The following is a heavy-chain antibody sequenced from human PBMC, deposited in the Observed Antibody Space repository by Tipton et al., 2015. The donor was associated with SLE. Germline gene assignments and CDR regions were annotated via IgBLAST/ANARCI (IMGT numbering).Heavy chain of an antibody. D-gene: IGHD5-24*01. V-gene: IGHV4-31*03. CDR3: ARRGYKSWYFDL. J-gene: IGHJ2*01. CDR1: GGSISSGGYY. CDR2: IYYSGST. Sequence: TLSLTCTVSGGSISSGGYYWSWIRQHPGKGLEWIGYIYYSGSTYYNPSLQSRLTMSVDTSKNQFSLKLRSVTAADTAVYYCARRGYKSWYFDLWGRGALVTVSS.